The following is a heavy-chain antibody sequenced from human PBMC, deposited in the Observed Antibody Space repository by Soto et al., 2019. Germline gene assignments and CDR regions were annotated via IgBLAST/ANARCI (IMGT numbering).Heavy chain of an antibody. CDR3: ARVYCTNGVCYTPQGWFDP. J-gene: IGHJ5*02. D-gene: IGHD2-8*01. CDR2: IYHSGST. V-gene: IGHV4-4*02. Sequence: QVPLQESGPGLVKPSGTLSLTCAVSGGSISSSNWWSWVRQPPGKGLEWIGEIYHSGSTNYNPSLKSRVTISVDKSKNQFSLKLSSVTAADTAVYYCARVYCTNGVCYTPQGWFDPWGQGTLVTVSS. CDR1: GGSISSSNW.